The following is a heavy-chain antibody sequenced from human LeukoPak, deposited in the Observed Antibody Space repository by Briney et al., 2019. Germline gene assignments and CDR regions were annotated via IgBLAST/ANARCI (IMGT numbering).Heavy chain of an antibody. Sequence: GSLRLSCAVSGISFSDHYMDWLRQPPGKGLEWIGTIYYSGSTYYNPSLKSRVTISVDTSKNQFSLKLSSVTAADTAVYFCARFYYYYYYMDVWGKGTTVTVSS. CDR3: ARFYYYYYYMDV. V-gene: IGHV4-39*07. CDR2: IYYSGST. J-gene: IGHJ6*03. CDR1: GISFSDHY.